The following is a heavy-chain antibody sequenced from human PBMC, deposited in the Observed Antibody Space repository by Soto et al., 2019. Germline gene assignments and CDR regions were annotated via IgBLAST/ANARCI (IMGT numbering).Heavy chain of an antibody. Sequence: QVQLVQSGAEVKKPGASVKVSCKASGYTFTSYGISWVRQAPGQGLEWMGWISAYNGNTNYAQKLQGRVTMTTDTSTSTAYMELRSLRSDDTAVYYCARAPIGYCSGGSCYSHCYWGQGTLVTVSS. CDR2: ISAYNGNT. J-gene: IGHJ4*02. CDR1: GYTFTSYG. CDR3: ARAPIGYCSGGSCYSHCY. D-gene: IGHD2-15*01. V-gene: IGHV1-18*01.